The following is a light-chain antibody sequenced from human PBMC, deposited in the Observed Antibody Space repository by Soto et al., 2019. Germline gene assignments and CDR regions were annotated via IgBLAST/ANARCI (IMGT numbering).Light chain of an antibody. J-gene: IGKJ5*01. Sequence: DIQLTQSPSFLSASVGDRVTITCRASQSINNYLNWYQQKPGRAPKLLIYDASNLEAGVPSRFRGSGSGTDFTFTISRLQPEDIATSNCKHYDNLPTFGQGTRLE. V-gene: IGKV1-33*01. CDR3: KHYDNLPT. CDR1: QSINNY. CDR2: DAS.